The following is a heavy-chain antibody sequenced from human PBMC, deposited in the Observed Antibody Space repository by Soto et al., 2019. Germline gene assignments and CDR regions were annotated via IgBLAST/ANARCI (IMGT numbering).Heavy chain of an antibody. D-gene: IGHD3-22*01. CDR1: GFTVSSKY. J-gene: IGHJ4*02. Sequence: EVQLVESGGGLVQPGGSLRLSCAASGFTVSSKYMHWVRQAPGKGLEWVSVIYIGGSTYYADSVRGRFTISRDNSKNTLYLQLNSLRPEDTAVYYCARDREIYDTDDYYWGILDYWGQGTLVTVSS. CDR2: IYIGGST. V-gene: IGHV3-66*01. CDR3: ARDREIYDTDDYYWGILDY.